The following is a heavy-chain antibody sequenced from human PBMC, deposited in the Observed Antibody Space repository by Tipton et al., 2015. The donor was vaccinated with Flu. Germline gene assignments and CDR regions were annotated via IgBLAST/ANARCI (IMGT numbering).Heavy chain of an antibody. CDR2: IYYSGST. Sequence: TLSLTCTVFGVSISRSSYYWAWIRQSPGKGLKWIGSIYYSGSTYYNPSLRSRVAISVDTSRDQFSLKLNSVTATDTAVYYCARHGPQGGDPNWFDPWGLGTLVTVPA. V-gene: IGHV4-39*01. CDR3: ARHGPQGGDPNWFDP. CDR1: GVSISRSSYY. J-gene: IGHJ5*02. D-gene: IGHD2-21*02.